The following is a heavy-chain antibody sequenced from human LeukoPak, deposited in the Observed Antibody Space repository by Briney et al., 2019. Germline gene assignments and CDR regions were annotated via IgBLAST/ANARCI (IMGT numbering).Heavy chain of an antibody. J-gene: IGHJ4*02. Sequence: GGSLRLSCSTSGFTFSNHFMHWVRQAPGKGLEYASSIGPNGASTLYADSVKGRFTISRDNSRNALYLQLTSLRLEDTALYYCVKDLTGTWSFDYWGQGTLVTVSS. CDR3: VKDLTGTWSFDY. D-gene: IGHD3-9*01. V-gene: IGHV3-64D*06. CDR2: IGPNGAST. CDR1: GFTFSNHF.